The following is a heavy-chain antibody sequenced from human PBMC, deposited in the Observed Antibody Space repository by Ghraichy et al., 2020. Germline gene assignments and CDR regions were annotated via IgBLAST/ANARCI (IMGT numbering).Heavy chain of an antibody. Sequence: SETLSLTCTVSGGSISSYYWSWIRQPPGKGLEWIGYIYYSGSTNYNPSLKSRVTISVDTSKNQFSLKLSSVTAADTAVYYCARHGPYQLLTWFDPWGQGTLVTVSS. V-gene: IGHV4-59*08. CDR3: ARHGPYQLLTWFDP. D-gene: IGHD2-2*01. J-gene: IGHJ5*02. CDR2: IYYSGST. CDR1: GGSISSYY.